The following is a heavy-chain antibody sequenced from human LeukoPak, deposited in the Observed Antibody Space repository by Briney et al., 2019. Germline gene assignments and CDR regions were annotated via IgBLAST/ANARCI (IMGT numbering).Heavy chain of an antibody. CDR3: ASAVAAFYYFDY. V-gene: IGHV4-61*01. Sequence: SETLSLTCTVSGGSIRSSYYYWSWIRQPPGKGLEWIGYIYYSGSTNYNPSLKSRVTISVDTSKNQFSLKLSSVTAADTAVYYCASAVAAFYYFDYWGQGTLVTVSS. D-gene: IGHD6-19*01. J-gene: IGHJ4*02. CDR1: GGSIRSSYYY. CDR2: IYYSGST.